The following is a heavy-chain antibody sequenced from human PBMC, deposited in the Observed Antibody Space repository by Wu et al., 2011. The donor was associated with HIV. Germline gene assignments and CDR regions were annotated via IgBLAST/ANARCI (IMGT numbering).Heavy chain of an antibody. Sequence: QVQLVQSGAEVKKPGSSVKVSCKASGGTFRYAINWVRQAPGQGLEWMGGIIPIFGTAKYAQKFQGRVTITTDESTSTAYMELSSLRSEDTAIYYCARSPFVSTMGYFDYWGQGTLVTVSS. J-gene: IGHJ4*02. CDR3: ARSPFVSTMGYFDY. D-gene: IGHD5/OR15-5a*01. CDR2: IIPIFGTA. V-gene: IGHV1-69*05. CDR1: GGTFRYA.